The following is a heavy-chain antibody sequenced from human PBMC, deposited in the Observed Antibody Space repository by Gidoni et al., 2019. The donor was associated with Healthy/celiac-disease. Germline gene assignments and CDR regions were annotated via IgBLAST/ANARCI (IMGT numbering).Heavy chain of an antibody. CDR1: GFTFSSYA. D-gene: IGHD3-3*01. V-gene: IGHV3-23*01. CDR2: ISGSGGST. CDR3: AMGGSGYYNYFDY. J-gene: IGHJ4*02. Sequence: EVQLLESGGGFVQPGGSLRLSCAASGFTFSSYAMSWVRQAPGKGLEWVSAISGSGGSTYYADSVKGRFTISRDNSKNTLYLQRNSLRAEDTAVYYCAMGGSGYYNYFDYWGQGTLVTVSS.